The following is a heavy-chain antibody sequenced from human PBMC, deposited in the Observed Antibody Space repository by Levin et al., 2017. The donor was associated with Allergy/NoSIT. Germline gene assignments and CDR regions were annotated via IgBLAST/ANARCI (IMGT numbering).Heavy chain of an antibody. V-gene: IGHV4-59*01. Sequence: SQTLSLTCTVSGGSISRYYWSWIRQPPGKGLEWIGYISYNGNTNYNPSLTSRVTISVDTSKNQFSLKLKSVTAADTAVYYCARDGGQQLADFEFDYWGQGTLVTVSS. CDR1: GGSISRYY. CDR3: ARDGGQQLADFEFDY. CDR2: ISYNGNT. J-gene: IGHJ4*02. D-gene: IGHD6-13*01.